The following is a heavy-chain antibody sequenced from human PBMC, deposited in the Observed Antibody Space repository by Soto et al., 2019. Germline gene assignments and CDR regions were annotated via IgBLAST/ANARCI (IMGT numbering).Heavy chain of an antibody. CDR3: ARAWRNCSGGSCYSVDLDP. CDR1: GGSISSGDYY. V-gene: IGHV4-30-4*01. CDR2: IYYSGST. J-gene: IGHJ5*02. D-gene: IGHD2-15*01. Sequence: QVQLQESGPGLVKPSQTLSLTCTVSGGSISSGDYYWSWIRQPPGKGLEWIGYIYYSGSTYYNPSLKSRVTISADTSKNQFSRKLRSVTAADTAVYYCARAWRNCSGGSCYSVDLDPWGQGTLVTVSS.